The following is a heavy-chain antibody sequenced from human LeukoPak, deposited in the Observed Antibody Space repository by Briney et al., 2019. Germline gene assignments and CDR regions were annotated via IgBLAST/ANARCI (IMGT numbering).Heavy chain of an antibody. CDR1: GGTFSSYA. D-gene: IGHD3-22*01. CDR3: ARGKGYDSSGYYVY. Sequence: GSSVKVSCKASGGTFSSYAISWVRQAPGQGLEWMGRIIPILGIANYAQKFQGRVTITADKSTSTAYMELSSLRSEDTAVYYCARGKGYDSSGYYVYWGQGTLVTVSS. V-gene: IGHV1-69*04. CDR2: IIPILGIA. J-gene: IGHJ4*02.